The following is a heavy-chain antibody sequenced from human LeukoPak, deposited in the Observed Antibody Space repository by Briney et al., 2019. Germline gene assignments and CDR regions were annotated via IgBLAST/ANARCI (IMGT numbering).Heavy chain of an antibody. V-gene: IGHV1-2*04. CDR3: ARDMDSSGSLYDY. Sequence: ASVTVSLKSSVYSFTLYDMHWVRQAPGQGLEGMGWINPNSGGTNYAQKLQGWLTMTRHTSISTAYMELIRLRSDDTAVYYCARDMDSSGSLYDYWGQGTLFTVSS. CDR1: VYSFTLYD. J-gene: IGHJ4*02. D-gene: IGHD3-22*01. CDR2: INPNSGGT.